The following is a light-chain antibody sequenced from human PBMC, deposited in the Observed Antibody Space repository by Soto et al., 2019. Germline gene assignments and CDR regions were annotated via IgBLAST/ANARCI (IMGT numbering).Light chain of an antibody. J-gene: IGKJ3*01. CDR3: HQHNSYLGT. Sequence: DIQLTQSPSFLSASVGDRVTITCRASQGIDIYLAWFQHKPGKAPKLLIYDASTLESGAPSRFSGSGSGTEFTLTISSLQPEDFAIYYCHQHNSYLGTFGPGTKVDIK. CDR2: DAS. CDR1: QGIDIY. V-gene: IGKV1-9*01.